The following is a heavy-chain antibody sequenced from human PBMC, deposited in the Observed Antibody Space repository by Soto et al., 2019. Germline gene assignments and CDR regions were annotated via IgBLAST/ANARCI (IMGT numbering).Heavy chain of an antibody. CDR3: ARADSSGYSPWLDP. Sequence: GGSLRLSCAASGFTFSSYAMSWVRQAPGKGLEWVSAISGSGGSTYYADSVKGRFTISRDNSKNTLYLQMNSLRAEDTAVYYCARADSSGYSPWLDPWGQGTLVTVSS. CDR1: GFTFSSYA. CDR2: ISGSGGST. V-gene: IGHV3-23*01. D-gene: IGHD3-22*01. J-gene: IGHJ5*02.